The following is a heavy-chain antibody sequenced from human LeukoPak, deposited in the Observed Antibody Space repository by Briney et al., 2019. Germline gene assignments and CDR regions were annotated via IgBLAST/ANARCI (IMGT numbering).Heavy chain of an antibody. V-gene: IGHV3-66*01. CDR1: GFTVSSNY. CDR3: ARERLELDAFDI. D-gene: IGHD1-26*01. CDR2: MYSGGST. J-gene: IGHJ3*02. Sequence: PGGSLRLSCAASGFTVSSNYMSWFRQAPGEGLEWVSVMYSGGSTNYADSVKGRFTMSRDNSMNTLYLQMNSLRAEDTAVYYCARERLELDAFDIWGQGTMVTVSS.